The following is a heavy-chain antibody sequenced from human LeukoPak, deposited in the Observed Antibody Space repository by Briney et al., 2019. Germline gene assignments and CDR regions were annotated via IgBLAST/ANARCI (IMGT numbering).Heavy chain of an antibody. Sequence: ASVKVSCKVSGYTLTELSIHWVRQAPGKGLEWMGGFDPEDGETLYAQKFQGRVTMTEDTSTDTAYMELSSLRSEDTAVYYCATTHYGDHLLIDYWGQGTLVTVSS. CDR3: ATTHYGDHLLIDY. CDR1: GYTLTELS. V-gene: IGHV1-24*01. D-gene: IGHD4-17*01. J-gene: IGHJ4*02. CDR2: FDPEDGET.